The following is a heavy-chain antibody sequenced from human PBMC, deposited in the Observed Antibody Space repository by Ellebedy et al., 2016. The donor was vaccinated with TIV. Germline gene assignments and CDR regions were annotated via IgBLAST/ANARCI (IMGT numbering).Heavy chain of an antibody. Sequence: PGGSLRLSCEASGFTFSNHAMRWVRQAPGKGLEWVSAIRGSGGSTYYADSVKGRFTISRYNSKNTVYLQMNSLRADDTAVYYCERDLGSGWELVYAFDAWGQGTMVTVPS. D-gene: IGHD4-23*01. V-gene: IGHV3-23*01. CDR2: IRGSGGST. CDR1: GFTFSNHA. CDR3: ERDLGSGWELVYAFDA. J-gene: IGHJ3*01.